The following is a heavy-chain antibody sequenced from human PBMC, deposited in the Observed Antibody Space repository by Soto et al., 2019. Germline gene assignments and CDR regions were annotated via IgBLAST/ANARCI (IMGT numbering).Heavy chain of an antibody. CDR2: IYYSGST. J-gene: IGHJ4*02. V-gene: IGHV4-59*01. CDR3: ASAYYYDSSGYPNPFDY. D-gene: IGHD3-22*01. CDR1: GGSISSYY. Sequence: SETLSLTCTVSGGSISSYYWSWIRQPPGKGLEWIGYIYYSGSTNYNPSLKSRVTISVDTSKNQFSLKLSSVTAADTAVYYCASAYYYDSSGYPNPFDYWGQGTLVTVSS.